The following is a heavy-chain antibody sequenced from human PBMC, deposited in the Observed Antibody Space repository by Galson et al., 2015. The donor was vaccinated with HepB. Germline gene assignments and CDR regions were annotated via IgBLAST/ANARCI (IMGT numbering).Heavy chain of an antibody. CDR1: GFKFNDYD. V-gene: IGHV3-30*09. Sequence: SLRLSCAASGFKFNDYDMHWVRQAPGKGLEWVATISHDGTTKYYGDSVKGRFAVSRDNSENKLFLQMSGLRSEDTAVYYCARGGSYYDSSGRGWYFDLWGRGTLVTVSS. J-gene: IGHJ2*01. CDR3: ARGGSYYDSSGRGWYFDL. CDR2: ISHDGTTK. D-gene: IGHD3-22*01.